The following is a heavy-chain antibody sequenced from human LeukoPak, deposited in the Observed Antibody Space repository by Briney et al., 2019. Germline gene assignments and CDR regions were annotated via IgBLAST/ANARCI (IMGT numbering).Heavy chain of an antibody. CDR1: GFTVSSNY. CDR2: IYSGGST. V-gene: IGHV3-66*04. J-gene: IGHJ4*02. Sequence: PGGSLRLSCAASGFTVSSNYMSWVRQAPGKGLEWVSVIYSGGSTYYADSVKGRFTISRDNAKNSLYLQMSSLRAEDTAVYYCVRHRTASDYWGQGALVTVSS. D-gene: IGHD1-1*01. CDR3: VRHRTASDY.